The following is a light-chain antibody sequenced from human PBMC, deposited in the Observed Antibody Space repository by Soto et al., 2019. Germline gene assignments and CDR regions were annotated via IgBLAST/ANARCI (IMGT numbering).Light chain of an antibody. CDR2: GAS. Sequence: EIVMTQSPATLSVSPGERATLSCRASQSVSSSVLWYQQKPGQAPRLLIYGASTRATGIPARFSGSGSGTDVTLTISSLQSGDFAVYYCLQHDSWPRTCGQGPRLEIK. V-gene: IGKV3-15*01. CDR3: LQHDSWPRT. CDR1: QSVSSS. J-gene: IGKJ1*01.